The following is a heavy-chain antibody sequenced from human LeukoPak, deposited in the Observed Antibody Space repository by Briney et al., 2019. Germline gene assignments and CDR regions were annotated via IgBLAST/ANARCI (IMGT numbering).Heavy chain of an antibody. CDR1: GFTFSSYA. J-gene: IGHJ4*02. CDR3: ARGNPSYYDSSGHAY. CDR2: ISYDGSNK. D-gene: IGHD3-22*01. Sequence: GGSLRLSRAASGFTFSSYAMHWVRQAPGKGLEGVAVISYDGSNKYYADSVKGRFTISRDNSKNTLYLQMNSLKAQDKAVYYCARGNPSYYDSSGHAYWGQGTLVTVSS. V-gene: IGHV3-30-3*01.